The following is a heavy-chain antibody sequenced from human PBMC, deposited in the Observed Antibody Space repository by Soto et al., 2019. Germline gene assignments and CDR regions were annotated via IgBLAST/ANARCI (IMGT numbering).Heavy chain of an antibody. D-gene: IGHD1-7*01. CDR3: EGESGENWSYEAY. CDR2: LSYLGTT. CDR1: NDSIRSGTYY. Sequence: PSETLSLTCTVSNDSIRSGTYYWAWIRQPPGRGLEWMGSLSYLGTTDYNPSLKSRVTISKDASKNQFSLKLTSVTAADTAVYYCEGESGENWSYEAYWGQGTLVTVSS. V-gene: IGHV4-39*07. J-gene: IGHJ4*02.